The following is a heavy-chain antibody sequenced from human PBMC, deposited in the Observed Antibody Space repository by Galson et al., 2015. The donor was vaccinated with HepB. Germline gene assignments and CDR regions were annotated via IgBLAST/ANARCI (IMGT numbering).Heavy chain of an antibody. CDR2: IIPIFGTA. J-gene: IGHJ5*02. D-gene: IGHD3-10*01. Sequence: SVKVSCKASGYTFTSYGISWVRQAPGQGLEWMGGIIPIFGTANYAQKFQGRVTTTADESTSTAYMELSSLRSEDTAVYYCASERRGDMVRGRNWFDPWGQGTLVTVSS. CDR3: ASERRGDMVRGRNWFDP. CDR1: GYTFTSYG. V-gene: IGHV1-69*13.